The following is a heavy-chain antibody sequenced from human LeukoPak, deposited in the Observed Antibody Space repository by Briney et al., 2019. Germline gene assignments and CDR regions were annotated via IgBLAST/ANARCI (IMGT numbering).Heavy chain of an antibody. Sequence: ASVKVSCKASGYTFTGYYMHWVRQAPGQGLEWMGWINPNSGGTNYAQKSQGRVTMTRDTSLITAYMELTRLRSDDTAVYYCASEAMGSITMVRGVMDYWGQGTLVTVSS. V-gene: IGHV1-2*02. D-gene: IGHD3-10*01. CDR2: INPNSGGT. CDR1: GYTFTGYY. CDR3: ASEAMGSITMVRGVMDY. J-gene: IGHJ4*02.